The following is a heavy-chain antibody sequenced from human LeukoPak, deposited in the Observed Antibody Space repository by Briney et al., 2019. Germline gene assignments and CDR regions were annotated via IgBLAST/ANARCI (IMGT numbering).Heavy chain of an antibody. CDR3: AKDLRYCSGGSCYSPLDY. J-gene: IGHJ4*02. V-gene: IGHV3-30*18. D-gene: IGHD2-15*01. Sequence: PGGSLRLSCAASGFTFSSYGMHWVRQAPGKGLEWVAVISYDGSNKYYADSVKGRFTISRDNSKNTLYLQMNSLRAEDTAVYYCAKDLRYCSGGSCYSPLDYWGQGTLVTVSS. CDR1: GFTFSSYG. CDR2: ISYDGSNK.